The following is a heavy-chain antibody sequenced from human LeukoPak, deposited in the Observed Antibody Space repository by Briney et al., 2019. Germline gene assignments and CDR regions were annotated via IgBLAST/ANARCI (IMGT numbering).Heavy chain of an antibody. CDR2: ISGSGGNT. CDR1: GFTFSSYA. CDR3: AKGGYYYDSSGYYYVFFDY. J-gene: IGHJ4*02. Sequence: PGGSLRLSCEASGFTFSSYAMSWVRQAPGEGLEWVSSISGSGGNTYYADSAKGRFTISRDNSKNTLYLQMNSLRAEDTAVYYCAKGGYYYDSSGYYYVFFDYWGQGTLVTVSS. V-gene: IGHV3-23*01. D-gene: IGHD3-22*01.